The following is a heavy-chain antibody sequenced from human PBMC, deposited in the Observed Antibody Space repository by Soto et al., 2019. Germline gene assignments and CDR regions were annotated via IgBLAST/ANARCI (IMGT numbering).Heavy chain of an antibody. Sequence: SLRLSCAASGFTFSSYGMHWVRQAPGKGLEWVAVISYDGSNKYYADSVKGRFTISRDNSKNTLYLQMNSLRAEDTAVYYCEKGGYYYDSSGYYVYWGQGTLVTVSS. V-gene: IGHV3-30*18. J-gene: IGHJ4*02. CDR2: ISYDGSNK. D-gene: IGHD3-22*01. CDR3: EKGGYYYDSSGYYVY. CDR1: GFTFSSYG.